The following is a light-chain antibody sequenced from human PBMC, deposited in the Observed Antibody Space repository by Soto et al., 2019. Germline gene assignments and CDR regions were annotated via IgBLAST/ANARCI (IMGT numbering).Light chain of an antibody. CDR3: LQVNSFPRT. V-gene: IGKV1-12*01. J-gene: IGKJ1*01. Sequence: IQMTQSPSKMSASIGYRVTITCRASQGIGVRLAWFQQKPGKAPQYLIQSASTLASGVPSRFSGSGSGTDFILTINNLQPEDVATYYCLQVNSFPRTFGQGTTVDIK. CDR1: QGIGVR. CDR2: SAS.